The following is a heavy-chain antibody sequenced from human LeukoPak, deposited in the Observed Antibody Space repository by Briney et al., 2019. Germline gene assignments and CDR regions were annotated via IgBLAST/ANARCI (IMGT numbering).Heavy chain of an antibody. CDR2: INHSGST. V-gene: IGHV4-34*01. CDR3: ARGHIVVVTAIRLSMGGYLDY. Sequence: SETLSLTCAVYGGSFSGYYWSWIRQPPGKGLEWIGEINHSGSTNYNPSLKGRVTISVDTSKNQFSLKLRSVTAADTAVYYCARGHIVVVTAIRLSMGGYLDYWGQGALVTVSS. J-gene: IGHJ4*02. CDR1: GGSFSGYY. D-gene: IGHD2-21*02.